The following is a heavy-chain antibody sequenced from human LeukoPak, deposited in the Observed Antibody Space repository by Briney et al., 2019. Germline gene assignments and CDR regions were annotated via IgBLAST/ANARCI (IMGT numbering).Heavy chain of an antibody. CDR3: ARSDWLDC. D-gene: IGHD3-9*01. J-gene: IGHJ4*02. V-gene: IGHV3-74*01. CDR2: IKYDGSST. Sequence: GASLRLSCAASGFSLSGHWMHWVRQAPGKGLVWVSRIKYDGSSTSYADSVKGRFTISRDNAKNTLYLQMNSLRAEDTAVYYCARSDWLDCWGQGSLVTVSS. CDR1: GFSLSGHW.